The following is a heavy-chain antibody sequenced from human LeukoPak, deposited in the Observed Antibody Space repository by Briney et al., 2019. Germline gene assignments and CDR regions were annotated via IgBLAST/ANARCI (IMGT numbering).Heavy chain of an antibody. CDR3: ARADSSSWYRGYYFDY. CDR2: IYTSGST. D-gene: IGHD6-13*01. J-gene: IGHJ4*02. V-gene: IGHV4-61*02. Sequence: SETLSLTCTVSGGSISSSSYYWGWIRQPPGKGLEWIGRIYTSGSTNYNPSLKSRVTISVGTSKNQFSLKLSSVTAADTAVYYCARADSSSWYRGYYFDYWGQGTLVTASS. CDR1: GGSISSSSYY.